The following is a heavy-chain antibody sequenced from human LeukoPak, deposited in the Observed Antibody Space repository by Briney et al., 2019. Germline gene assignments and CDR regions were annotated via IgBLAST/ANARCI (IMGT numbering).Heavy chain of an antibody. V-gene: IGHV1-24*01. Sequence: ASVKVSCKVSGYTLTELSMHWVRQAPGKGLEWMGGFDPEDGETIYAQKFQGRVTMTEDTSTDTAYMELSSLRSEDTAVYYCATGSAAGPAEYFQHWGQGTLVTVSS. CDR1: GYTLTELS. CDR3: ATGSAAGPAEYFQH. D-gene: IGHD6-13*01. J-gene: IGHJ1*01. CDR2: FDPEDGET.